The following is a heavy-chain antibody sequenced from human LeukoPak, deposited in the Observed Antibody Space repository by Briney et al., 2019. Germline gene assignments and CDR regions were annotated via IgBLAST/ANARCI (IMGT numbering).Heavy chain of an antibody. D-gene: IGHD2-2*01. CDR2: INHSGST. CDR3: ARDQLLWECIRPNPYN. CDR1: GGSFNGYY. V-gene: IGHV4-34*01. Sequence: SETLSLTCAVYGGSFNGYYWSWIRQPPGKGLEWVGEINHSGSTNYNPSLKSRVTISVDTSKNQFSLKLSSVTAADTAVYYCARDQLLWECIRPNPYN. J-gene: IGHJ5*01.